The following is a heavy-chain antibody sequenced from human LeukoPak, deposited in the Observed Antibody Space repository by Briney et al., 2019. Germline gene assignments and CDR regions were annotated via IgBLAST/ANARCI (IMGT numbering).Heavy chain of an antibody. CDR2: IIPIFGTA. D-gene: IGHD2-15*01. CDR1: GGTFSSYA. V-gene: IGHV1-69*01. J-gene: IGHJ4*02. Sequence: ASVKVSRKASGGTFSSYAISWVRQAPGQGLEWMGGIIPIFGTANYAQKFQGRVTITADESTSTAYMELSSLRSEDTAVYYCAREGSRGGPSSFDYWGQGTLVTVSS. CDR3: AREGSRGGPSSFDY.